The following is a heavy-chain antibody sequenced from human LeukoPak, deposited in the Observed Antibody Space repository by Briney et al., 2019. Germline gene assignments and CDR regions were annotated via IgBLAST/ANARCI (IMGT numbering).Heavy chain of an antibody. CDR3: AKGGSSSWHSFDY. CDR1: GFTFSSYA. J-gene: IGHJ4*02. D-gene: IGHD6-13*01. CDR2: ISGSGGST. Sequence: GGSLRLSCAASGFTFSSYAMSWVRQAPGKGLEWVSAISGSGGSTYYADSVKGRFTISRDNSKNTLYLQMNSLRAEDTALYYCAKGGSSSWHSFDYWGQGTLVTVSS. V-gene: IGHV3-23*01.